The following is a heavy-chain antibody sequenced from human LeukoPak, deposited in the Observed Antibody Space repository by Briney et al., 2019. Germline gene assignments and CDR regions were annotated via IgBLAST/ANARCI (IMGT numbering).Heavy chain of an antibody. Sequence: ASVKVSCKASGYTFTSYYMHWVRQAPGQGLEWMGIINPSGGSTSYAQKFQGRVTMTRDTSTSTVYMELSSLGSEDTAVYYCARDHQYSYGFGQTANDYWGQGTLVTVSS. V-gene: IGHV1-46*01. CDR2: INPSGGST. D-gene: IGHD5-18*01. J-gene: IGHJ4*02. CDR1: GYTFTSYY. CDR3: ARDHQYSYGFGQTANDY.